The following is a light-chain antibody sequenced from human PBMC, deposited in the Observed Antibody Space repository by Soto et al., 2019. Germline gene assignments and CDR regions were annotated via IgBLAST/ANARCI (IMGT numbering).Light chain of an antibody. J-gene: IGKJ5*01. CDR3: QQSYSTLIT. V-gene: IGKV1-39*01. CDR1: QSISSY. CDR2: AAS. Sequence: DIQMTQSPSSLSASVGDRVTITCRASQSISSYLNWYQQKPGKAPKLLIYAASSLQSGVPSRFSGSGSETDFTLTISSLQPEDFATYYCQQSYSTLITFGQGTRLEI.